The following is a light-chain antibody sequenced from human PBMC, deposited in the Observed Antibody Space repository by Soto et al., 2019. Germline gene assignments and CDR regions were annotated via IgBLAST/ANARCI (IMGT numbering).Light chain of an antibody. CDR1: QSVSRNS. CDR3: QQYGTSPPT. Sequence: EIVLTQSPGTLSLSPGERATLSCRASQSVSRNSLAWYQQKPGQAPRLLIYGASSRATDIPDRFSGSGSGTDFTLIVSRLEPKDFAVYFCQQYGTSPPTFGPGTKVDI. J-gene: IGKJ3*01. CDR2: GAS. V-gene: IGKV3-20*01.